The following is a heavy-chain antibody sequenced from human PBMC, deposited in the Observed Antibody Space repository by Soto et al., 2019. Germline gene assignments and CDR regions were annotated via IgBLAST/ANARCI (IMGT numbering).Heavy chain of an antibody. D-gene: IGHD7-27*01. V-gene: IGHV3-30-3*01. CDR3: ARDPKTSGGQHWAFNYFDS. Sequence: GGSLRLSCAASGFSFSVSPMHWVRQAPGKGPEWVALISYDGTNKFYADSVKGRFTISRDNSKSTLYLQVDSLRPEDAAVYYCARDPKTSGGQHWAFNYFDSWGQGTLVTVSS. CDR1: GFSFSVSP. J-gene: IGHJ4*02. CDR2: ISYDGTNK.